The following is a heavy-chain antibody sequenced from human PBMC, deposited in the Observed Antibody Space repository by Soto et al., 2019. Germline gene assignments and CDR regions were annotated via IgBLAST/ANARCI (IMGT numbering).Heavy chain of an antibody. CDR2: IYYSGST. J-gene: IGHJ5*02. CDR3: ARASTVTTRGSRNNWFDP. CDR1: GGSISSYY. Sequence: SETLSLTCTVSGGSISSYYWSWIRQPPGKGLEWIGYIYYSGSTNYNPSLKSRVTISVDTSKNQFSLKLSSVTAADTAVYYCARASTVTTRGSRNNWFDPWGQGTLVTVPS. V-gene: IGHV4-59*08. D-gene: IGHD4-17*01.